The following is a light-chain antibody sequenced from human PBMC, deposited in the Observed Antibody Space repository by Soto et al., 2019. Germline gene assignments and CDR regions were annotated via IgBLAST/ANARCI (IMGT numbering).Light chain of an antibody. Sequence: DIQLTQTPSTLSASIGDRVTITCRASQSLSGWLAWYQQTPGKAPKLLISDAFRLESGVPSRFRGSGSGTDFTLTISSLQPEDSATYYCQQYNSYPITFGQGTRLEIK. V-gene: IGKV1-5*01. J-gene: IGKJ5*01. CDR2: DAF. CDR1: QSLSGW. CDR3: QQYNSYPIT.